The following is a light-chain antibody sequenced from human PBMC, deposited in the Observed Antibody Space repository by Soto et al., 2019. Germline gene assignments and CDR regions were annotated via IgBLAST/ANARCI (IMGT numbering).Light chain of an antibody. Sequence: EIVLTQSPGTLSLSPGERATLSCRAIQSVSSSYLAWYQQKPGQAPRLLIYGASSRATGIPDRFSGSGSGTDFTLTISRLEPEDFAVYYCHQDDSSPLTFGGGTKVEIK. J-gene: IGKJ4*01. V-gene: IGKV3-20*01. CDR1: QSVSSSY. CDR3: HQDDSSPLT. CDR2: GAS.